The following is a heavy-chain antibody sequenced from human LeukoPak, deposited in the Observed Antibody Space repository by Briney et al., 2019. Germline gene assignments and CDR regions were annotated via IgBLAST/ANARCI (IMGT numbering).Heavy chain of an antibody. V-gene: IGHV1-69*05. CDR3: AVYSGSYYLHAFDI. J-gene: IGHJ3*02. CDR1: GGTFSSYA. CDR2: IIPIFGTA. D-gene: IGHD1-26*01. Sequence: SVKVSCKASGGTFSSYAISWVRQAPGQGLEWMGGIIPIFGTANYAQKFQGRVTITTDESTSTAYMELSSLRSEDTAVYYCAVYSGSYYLHAFDIWGQGTMVTVSS.